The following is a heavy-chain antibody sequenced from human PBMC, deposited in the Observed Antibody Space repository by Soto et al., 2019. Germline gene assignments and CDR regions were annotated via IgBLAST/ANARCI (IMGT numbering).Heavy chain of an antibody. J-gene: IGHJ4*02. CDR2: INHSGST. CDR1: GGSFSGYY. V-gene: IGHV4-34*01. CDR3: ARVTRLGYCSGGSCYSKYFDY. Sequence: QVQLQQWGAGLLKPSETLSLTCAVYGGSFSGYYWSWIRQPPGKGLEWIGEINHSGSTNYNPSLKSRVTISVDTSKNQFSLKLSSVTAADTAVYYCARVTRLGYCSGGSCYSKYFDYWGQGTLVTVSS. D-gene: IGHD2-15*01.